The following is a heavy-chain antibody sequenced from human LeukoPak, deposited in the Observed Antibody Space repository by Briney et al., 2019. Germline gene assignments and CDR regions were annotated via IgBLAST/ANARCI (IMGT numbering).Heavy chain of an antibody. Sequence: PGGSLRLSCAASGFTVSSNYMNWVRQAPGKGLEWVSVIYTGGSAYYADSVKGRFTISRDNSKNMLYLQMNSLRAEDTAVCYCAKESGGGYDFWSGYYSDAAYWGQGTLVTVSS. J-gene: IGHJ4*02. D-gene: IGHD3-3*01. V-gene: IGHV3-53*01. CDR3: AKESGGGYDFWSGYYSDAAY. CDR1: GFTVSSNY. CDR2: IYTGGSA.